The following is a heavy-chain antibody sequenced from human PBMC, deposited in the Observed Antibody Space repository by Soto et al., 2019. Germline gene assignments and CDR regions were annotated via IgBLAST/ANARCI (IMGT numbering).Heavy chain of an antibody. J-gene: IGHJ5*02. CDR3: ARDIVHTRDKNWFDP. D-gene: IGHD5-12*01. V-gene: IGHV1-18*01. CDR2: ISAYNGDT. Sequence: ASVKVSCKASGYTFNSYGITWVRQAPGQGLEWMGWISAYNGDTNYAQNFRGRVTMTTDTSTSTAYMELRSLRSDDTAMYYCARDIVHTRDKNWFDPWGQGTQVTISS. CDR1: GYTFNSYG.